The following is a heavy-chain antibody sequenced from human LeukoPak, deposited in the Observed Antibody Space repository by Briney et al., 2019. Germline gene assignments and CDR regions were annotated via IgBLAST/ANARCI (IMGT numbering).Heavy chain of an antibody. Sequence: KPSETLSLTCTVSGGSISSYYWSWIRQPPGKGLEWIGYIYYSGSTNYNPSLKSRVTISVDTSKNQFSLKLSSVTAADTAVYYCASGGVAYCGGDCYLRYWGQGTLVTVSS. V-gene: IGHV4-59*08. CDR2: IYYSGST. CDR3: ASGGVAYCGGDCYLRY. D-gene: IGHD2-21*02. J-gene: IGHJ4*02. CDR1: GGSISSYY.